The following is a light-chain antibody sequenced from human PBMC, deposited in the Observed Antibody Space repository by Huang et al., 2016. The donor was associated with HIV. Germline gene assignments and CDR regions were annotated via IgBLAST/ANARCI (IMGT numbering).Light chain of an antibody. V-gene: IGKV3-15*01. CDR1: QSVGSN. J-gene: IGKJ1*01. CDR3: QQYNNWPPWT. CDR2: GAS. Sequence: EIVMTQSPATLSVSPGERATLSCRARQSVGSNLAWYQQKPGQAPRLLSYGASTRATGIPARFSGSGSGTEFTLTISSLQSEDFAVYYCQQYNNWPPWTFGQGTKVEIK.